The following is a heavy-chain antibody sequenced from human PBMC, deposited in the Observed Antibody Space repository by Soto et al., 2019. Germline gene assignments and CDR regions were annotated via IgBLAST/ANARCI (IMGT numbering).Heavy chain of an antibody. V-gene: IGHV4-59*12. CDR3: ARAPETPSIVRVVVPYSFDS. CDR1: GGSISSYY. CDR2: ISYSGAT. D-gene: IGHD3-16*02. Sequence: SETLSLTCTVSGGSISSYYWSWIRQPPGKGLEWIGYISYSGATSYNPSLKSRVTMSVDTSKNQFSLSVSSVTAADTAVYYCARAPETPSIVRVVVPYSFDSWGPGTLVTLSS. J-gene: IGHJ4*02.